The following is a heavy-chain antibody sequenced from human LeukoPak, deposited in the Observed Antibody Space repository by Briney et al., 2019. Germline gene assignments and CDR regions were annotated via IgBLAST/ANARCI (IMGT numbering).Heavy chain of an antibody. CDR3: ARDNRDITIFGVPLPRDAFDI. CDR2: ISAYNGNT. D-gene: IGHD3-3*01. CDR1: GYTFTSYG. Sequence: GASVKVSCKASGYTFTSYGIGWVRQAPGQGLEWMGWISAYNGNTNYAQKLQGRVTMTTDTSTSTAYMELRSLRSDDTAVYYCARDNRDITIFGVPLPRDAFDIWGQGTMVTVSS. J-gene: IGHJ3*02. V-gene: IGHV1-18*01.